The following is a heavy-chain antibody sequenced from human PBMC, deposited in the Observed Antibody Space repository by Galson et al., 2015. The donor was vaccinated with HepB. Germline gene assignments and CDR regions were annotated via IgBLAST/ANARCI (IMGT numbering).Heavy chain of an antibody. D-gene: IGHD2-15*01. V-gene: IGHV4-30-2*01. CDR2: IYYSGTT. CDR1: DGSISSGGYS. J-gene: IGHJ4*02. CDR3: ARICSGGSCSFGSFDC. Sequence: TLSLTCAVSDGSISSGGYSWSWIRQPPGKGLEWIGYIYYSGTTYYNPSLKSRVTISVDRSKNQFSLRLSSVTAADTAVYYCARICSGGSCSFGSFDCWGQGTLVTVSA.